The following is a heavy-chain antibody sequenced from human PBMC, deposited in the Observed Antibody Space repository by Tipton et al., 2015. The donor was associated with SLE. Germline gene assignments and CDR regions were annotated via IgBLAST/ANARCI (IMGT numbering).Heavy chain of an antibody. J-gene: IGHJ6*03. CDR1: GGSFSGHY. Sequence: TLSLTCAVYGGSFSGHYWSWIRQPPGKGLEWIGEINHSGSTNYNPSLKSRATISADTSKNQFSLRLSSVTVADTAVYYCARGGDYDFWRGYIANMDVWGKGTTVTVSS. D-gene: IGHD3-3*01. CDR2: INHSGST. V-gene: IGHV4-34*01. CDR3: ARGGDYDFWRGYIANMDV.